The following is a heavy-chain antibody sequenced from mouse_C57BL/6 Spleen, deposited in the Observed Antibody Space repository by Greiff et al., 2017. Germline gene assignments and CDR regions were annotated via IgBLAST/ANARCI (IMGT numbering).Heavy chain of an antibody. Sequence: QVQLQQPGAELVKPGASVKVSCKASGYTFTSYWMHWVKQRPGQGLEWIGRIRPSDSDTNSNQTFKGKGTLTVDNASSTAYVQLSSLTSEDSAVYYCAMGSEYFDVWGTGTTVTVSS. CDR2: IRPSDSDT. CDR3: AMGSEYFDV. J-gene: IGHJ1*03. CDR1: GYTFTSYW. V-gene: IGHV1-74*01.